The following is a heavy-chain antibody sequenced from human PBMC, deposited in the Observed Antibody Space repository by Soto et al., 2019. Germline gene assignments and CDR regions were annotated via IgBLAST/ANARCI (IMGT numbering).Heavy chain of an antibody. CDR2: ISGSGVST. D-gene: IGHD3-9*01. V-gene: IGHV3-23*01. Sequence: PGGSLRLSCAASGFTFSSYAMGWVRQAPGKGLEWVSGISGSGVSTYYADSVKGRFTISRDNSKNTLYLQMNSLRAEDTAVYYCATLGFNDILTGYYREGYWGQGTLVTVSS. CDR1: GFTFSSYA. CDR3: ATLGFNDILTGYYREGY. J-gene: IGHJ4*02.